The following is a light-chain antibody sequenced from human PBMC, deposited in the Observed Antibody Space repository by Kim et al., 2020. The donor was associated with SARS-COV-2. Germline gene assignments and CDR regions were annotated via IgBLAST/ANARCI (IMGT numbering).Light chain of an antibody. CDR2: DVS. Sequence: GQSITISCTTTSSDVGGYNYLSWYQQHPGKAPKLMIYDVSKRPSGVSNRFSGSKSGNTASLTISGLQAEDEADYYCSSYTSSSTLVFGGGTQLTVL. V-gene: IGLV2-14*04. J-gene: IGLJ2*01. CDR1: SSDVGGYNY. CDR3: SSYTSSSTLV.